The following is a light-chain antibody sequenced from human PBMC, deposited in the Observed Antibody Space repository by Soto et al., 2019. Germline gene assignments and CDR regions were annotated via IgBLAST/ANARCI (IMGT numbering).Light chain of an antibody. CDR1: HSVSSSY. V-gene: IGKV3-20*01. CDR3: HQRQSWPRT. Sequence: EIVLAQSPGTLSFSPGDRATLSCRASHSVSSSYLAWYQHKPGQAPRLLIYGASSRATGIPDRFSGGGSGTDFTLTISSVEPEDFAVYYCHQRQSWPRTFGQGTKVDIK. CDR2: GAS. J-gene: IGKJ1*01.